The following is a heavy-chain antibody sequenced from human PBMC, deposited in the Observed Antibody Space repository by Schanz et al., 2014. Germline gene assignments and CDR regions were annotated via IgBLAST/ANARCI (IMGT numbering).Heavy chain of an antibody. V-gene: IGHV4-61*02. CDR1: GGSISSGSSY. CDR2: VYTSGST. Sequence: QVQLQESGPGLVKPSQTLSLTCSVSGGSISSGSSYWNWIRQPAGKGLEWIGRVYTSGSTNYNPSLKSRVTISLDTSKNQFSLNLSSATAADTAVYYCARDRGHGDLPGDIWGQGTMVTVSS. CDR3: ARDRGHGDLPGDI. D-gene: IGHD4-17*01. J-gene: IGHJ3*02.